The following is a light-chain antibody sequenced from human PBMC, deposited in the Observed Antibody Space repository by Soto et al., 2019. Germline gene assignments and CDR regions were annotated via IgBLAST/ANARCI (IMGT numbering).Light chain of an antibody. J-gene: IGKJ3*01. CDR1: QSVSSSY. Sequence: ERVMTQSPGTPSLSPGERATLSCRASQSVSSSYLAWYQQKPGQAPRLLIYGASSRATGVPDRFSASGSGTDFTLTISRLEPEDFAVYYCQQYGRSPFTFGPGTKVDI. CDR2: GAS. V-gene: IGKV3-20*01. CDR3: QQYGRSPFT.